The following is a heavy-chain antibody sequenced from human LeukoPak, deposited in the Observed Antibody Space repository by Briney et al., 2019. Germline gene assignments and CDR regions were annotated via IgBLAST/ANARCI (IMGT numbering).Heavy chain of an antibody. CDR1: GASIGSYS. V-gene: IGHV4-59*01. J-gene: IGHJ6*03. CDR2: ISYSGIT. CDR3: ARDQKTVAGDYYYMDV. Sequence: SETLSLTCTVSGASIGSYSWSWFRRTPGKGLEWIGYISYSGITNHNPSLKSRVTISLDTSKNQFSLNLNSVTAADTAVYYCARDQKTVAGDYYYMDVCGKATTVTVSS. D-gene: IGHD6-19*01.